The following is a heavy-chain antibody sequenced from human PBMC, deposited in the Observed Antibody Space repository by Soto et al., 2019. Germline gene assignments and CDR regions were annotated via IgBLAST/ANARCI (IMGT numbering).Heavy chain of an antibody. CDR3: AKDRMDHNSVWDPFDI. D-gene: IGHD2-21*01. V-gene: IGHV3-23*01. CDR2: IGNTET. CDR1: GFTFNIFA. Sequence: EVQLLESGGGLVLPGGSLRLSCAASGFTFNIFAMSWVRQAPGKGLEWVSSIGNTETYYADSVKGRFTISRDMSKNTLFLQMNSLSAEDTAVYYCAKDRMDHNSVWDPFDIWGPGTMVTVSS. J-gene: IGHJ3*02.